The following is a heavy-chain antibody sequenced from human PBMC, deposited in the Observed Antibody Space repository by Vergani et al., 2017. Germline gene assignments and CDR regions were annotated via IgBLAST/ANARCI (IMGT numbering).Heavy chain of an antibody. V-gene: IGHV5-51*01. CDR2: IYPGDSDT. CDR1: GYSFTSYW. Sequence: EVQLVQSGAEVKKPGESLKISCKGSGYSFTSYWIGWVRQMPGKGLEWMGIIYPGDSDTRYSPSFQGQVTISADKSISTAYLQWSSLKASDTAMYYCARDSTGATMVRGVIAWFDPWGQGTLVTVSS. D-gene: IGHD3-10*01. CDR3: ARDSTGATMVRGVIAWFDP. J-gene: IGHJ5*02.